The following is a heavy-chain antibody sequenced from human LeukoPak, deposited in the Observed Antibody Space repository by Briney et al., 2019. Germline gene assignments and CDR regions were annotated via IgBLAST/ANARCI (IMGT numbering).Heavy chain of an antibody. J-gene: IGHJ3*02. V-gene: IGHV3-30-3*01. D-gene: IGHD1-26*01. Sequence: PGGSLRLSCAASGFTFSIYDMYWVRQAPGKGLEWVAVISYDGTSKYYADSEKGRFTISRDNSKNTLYLQMNSLRAEDTAVYYCAREVGATNAFDIWGQGTMVTVSS. CDR2: ISYDGTSK. CDR3: AREVGATNAFDI. CDR1: GFTFSIYD.